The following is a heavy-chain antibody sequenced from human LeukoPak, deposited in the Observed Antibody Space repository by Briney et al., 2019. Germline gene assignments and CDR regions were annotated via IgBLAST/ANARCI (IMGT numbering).Heavy chain of an antibody. V-gene: IGHV3-66*01. CDR3: ARSSMAVAGTLDY. Sequence: GSLRLSCAASGCTFSTFWMHWVRQAPGKGLVWVSDIYSGGITYYADSVKGRFTVSRDNSKNTVYLEMNSLRAEDTAVYYCARSSMAVAGTLDYWGQGTLVTVSS. D-gene: IGHD6-19*01. CDR2: IYSGGIT. CDR1: GCTFSTFW. J-gene: IGHJ4*02.